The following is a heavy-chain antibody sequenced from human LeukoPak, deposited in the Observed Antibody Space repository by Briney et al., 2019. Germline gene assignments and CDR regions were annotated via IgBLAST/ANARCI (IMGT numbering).Heavy chain of an antibody. J-gene: IGHJ6*02. V-gene: IGHV3-33*01. CDR1: GFTFSSYG. CDR3: ARGVGESRYYYYGMDD. D-gene: IGHD6-13*01. CDR2: IWYDGSNK. Sequence: GGSLRLSCAASGFTFSSYGMHWVRQAPGKGLEWVAVIWYDGSNKYYADSVKGRFTISRDNSKNTLYLQMNSLRAEDTAVYYCARGVGESRYYYYGMDDWGQGTTVTVSS.